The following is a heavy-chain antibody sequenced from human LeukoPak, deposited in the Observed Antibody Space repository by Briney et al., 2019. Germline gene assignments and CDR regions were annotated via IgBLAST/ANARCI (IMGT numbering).Heavy chain of an antibody. J-gene: IGHJ4*02. D-gene: IGHD1-1*01. CDR2: ISGTGGST. V-gene: IGHV3-23*01. CDR3: AKVWRGNYYDY. CDR1: GFTFNNYG. Sequence: PGGSLRLSCAASGFTFNNYGMSWVRQAPGKGLEWVSSISGTGGSTYYADSVKGRFTISRDNSKNTLYLQMNSLRAEDTAVYYCAKVWRGNYYDYWGQGTLVTVSS.